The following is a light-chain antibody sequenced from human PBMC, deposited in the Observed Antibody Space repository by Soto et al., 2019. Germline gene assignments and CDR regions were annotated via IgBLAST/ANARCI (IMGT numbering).Light chain of an antibody. J-gene: IGLJ7*01. Sequence: QAVVTQEPSLTGSPGGTVTLTCGSSTGAVTSGHYPYWFQQKPGQAPRTLISDTSNKHSWTPARFSGSLLGGKAALTLSGAQPEDEDEYYCLLSYSGARSAVFGGGTQLTVL. CDR1: TGAVTSGHY. CDR3: LLSYSGARSAV. V-gene: IGLV7-46*01. CDR2: DTS.